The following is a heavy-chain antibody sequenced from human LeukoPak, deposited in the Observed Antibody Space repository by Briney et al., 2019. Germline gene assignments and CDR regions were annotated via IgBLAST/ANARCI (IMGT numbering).Heavy chain of an antibody. CDR3: ARDLGIVVVPAARDNAFDI. V-gene: IGHV1-69*05. Sequence: SVKVSCKASGGTFSSYAISWVRQAPGQGLEWMGGIIPIFGTANYAQKFQGRVTITTDESTSTAYKELSSLRSEDTAVYYCARDLGIVVVPAARDNAFDIWGQGTMVTVSS. J-gene: IGHJ3*02. CDR1: GGTFSSYA. CDR2: IIPIFGTA. D-gene: IGHD2-2*01.